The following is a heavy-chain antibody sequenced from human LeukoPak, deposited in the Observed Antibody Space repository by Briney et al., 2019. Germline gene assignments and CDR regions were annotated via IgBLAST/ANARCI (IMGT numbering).Heavy chain of an antibody. CDR3: ARPLTGGYTPLDY. J-gene: IGHJ4*02. CDR2: IFPGDSDT. D-gene: IGHD3-22*01. V-gene: IGHV5-51*01. Sequence: GESLKISCKGSGYSFSSYWIGWVRQMPGKGLEWMGMIFPGDSDTRYSPSFQGQVTISADKSISTAYLQWSSLKASDSAMYYCARPLTGGYTPLDYWGQGTLVTVSS. CDR1: GYSFSSYW.